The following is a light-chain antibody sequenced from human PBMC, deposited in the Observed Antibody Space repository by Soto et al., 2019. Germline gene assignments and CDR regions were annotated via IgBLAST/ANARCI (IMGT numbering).Light chain of an antibody. V-gene: IGKV3-11*01. J-gene: IGKJ5*01. CDR3: QQRSNWIN. CDR2: DAS. CDR1: QSVSSY. Sequence: EIVLTQSPATLSLSPGERATLSCRASQSVSSYLAWYQQTPGQAPRLLIYDASNRATGIPARFSGSGSGTDFALTISRLEPEDLAVYYCQQRSNWINFGQGTRLESK.